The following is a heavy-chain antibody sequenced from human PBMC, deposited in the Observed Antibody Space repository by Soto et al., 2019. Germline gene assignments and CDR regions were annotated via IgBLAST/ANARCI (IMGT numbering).Heavy chain of an antibody. J-gene: IGHJ6*02. CDR3: AREKTTYGMDV. CDR2: MNSNSGNT. Sequence: QVQLVQSGAEVKKPGASVKVSCKASGYTFTSYDINWVRQATGQGLEWMGWMNSNSGNTGYAQKFQGRVTMTRNTSISTAKKELSSLRSENTAVYYCAREKTTYGMDVWGQGTTVTVTS. CDR1: GYTFTSYD. V-gene: IGHV1-8*01.